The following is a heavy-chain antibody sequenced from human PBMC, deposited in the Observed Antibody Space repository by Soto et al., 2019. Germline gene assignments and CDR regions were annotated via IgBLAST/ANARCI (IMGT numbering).Heavy chain of an antibody. CDR2: IYHSGST. CDR1: GASISNDNW. Sequence: PSETLSLTCDVSGASISNDNWWSWVRQPPGKGLEWIGEIYHSGSTNYNPSLKSRVTISVDKSKNQFSLKLSSVTAADTAVYYCAGRLYYDFWSGYYTGHYFDYWGQGTLVTVSS. CDR3: AGRLYYDFWSGYYTGHYFDY. J-gene: IGHJ4*02. D-gene: IGHD3-3*01. V-gene: IGHV4-4*02.